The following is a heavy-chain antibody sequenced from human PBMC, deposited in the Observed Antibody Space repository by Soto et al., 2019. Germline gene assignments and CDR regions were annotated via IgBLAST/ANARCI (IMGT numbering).Heavy chain of an antibody. Sequence: QVQLVQSGAEVKKPGSSVKVSCKASGGTFSSYTISWVRQAPGQGLEWMGRIIPILGIANYAQKFQGRVTITADKSTSTDYMELSSLRSEDTAVYYCARVTEGIVVVPERFPLHYYYYMDVWGKGTTVTVSS. CDR3: ARVTEGIVVVPERFPLHYYYYMDV. V-gene: IGHV1-69*02. J-gene: IGHJ6*03. CDR2: IIPILGIA. CDR1: GGTFSSYT. D-gene: IGHD2-2*01.